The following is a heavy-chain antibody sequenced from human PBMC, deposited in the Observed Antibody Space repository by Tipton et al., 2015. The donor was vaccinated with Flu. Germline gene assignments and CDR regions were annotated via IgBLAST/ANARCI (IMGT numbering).Heavy chain of an antibody. V-gene: IGHV3-30*03. Sequence: SLRLSCAASGFIFSNYGIHWVRQAPGKGLEWVAVTSYDGREKFYAASVKGRFTVSRDNSKNSLFLQLSSLTADDTAVYYCAGGSGWLIENWGQGTQVTVS. J-gene: IGHJ4*02. D-gene: IGHD6-19*01. CDR1: GFIFSNYG. CDR2: TSYDGREK. CDR3: AGGSGWLIEN.